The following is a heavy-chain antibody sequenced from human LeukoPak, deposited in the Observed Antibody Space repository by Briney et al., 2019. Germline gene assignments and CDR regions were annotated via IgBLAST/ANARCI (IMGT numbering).Heavy chain of an antibody. D-gene: IGHD5-24*01. CDR2: IKQDGSKK. Sequence: GGSLRLSCVASGFPFGSYWMTWVRQAPGKGLEWVANIKQDGSKKSYVDSVKGRFTISRDNAKNSLYLQMNSLRAEDTAIYYCTRVGYIDEGIDYWGQGTLVTVSS. CDR3: TRVGYIDEGIDY. J-gene: IGHJ4*02. CDR1: GFPFGSYW. V-gene: IGHV3-7*04.